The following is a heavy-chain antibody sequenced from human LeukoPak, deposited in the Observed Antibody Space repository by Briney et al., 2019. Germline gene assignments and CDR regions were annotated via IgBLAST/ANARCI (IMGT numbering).Heavy chain of an antibody. V-gene: IGHV4-4*07. J-gene: IGHJ2*01. CDR2: IYTSGST. CDR3: ARPKAAAWYFDL. CDR1: GGSISSYY. D-gene: IGHD6-13*01. Sequence: SETLSLTCTVSGGSISSYYWSWIRQPAGKGLEWIGRIYTSGSTNYNPSLESRVTISVDTSKNQFSLKLRSVTAADTAVYYCARPKAAAWYFDLWGRGTLVTVSS.